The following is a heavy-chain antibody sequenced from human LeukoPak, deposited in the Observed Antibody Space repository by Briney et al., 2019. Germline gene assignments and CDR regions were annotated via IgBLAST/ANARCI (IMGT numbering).Heavy chain of an antibody. Sequence: ASVKVSCKASGYTFTSYDINWVRQATGQGLEWMGWINPNSGGTNYAQKFQGRVTMTRDTSISTAYMELSRLRSDDTAMYYCARSDYYDSSGFHPEYFQHWGQGTLVTVSS. CDR1: GYTFTSYD. CDR2: INPNSGGT. D-gene: IGHD3-22*01. J-gene: IGHJ1*01. CDR3: ARSDYYDSSGFHPEYFQH. V-gene: IGHV1-2*02.